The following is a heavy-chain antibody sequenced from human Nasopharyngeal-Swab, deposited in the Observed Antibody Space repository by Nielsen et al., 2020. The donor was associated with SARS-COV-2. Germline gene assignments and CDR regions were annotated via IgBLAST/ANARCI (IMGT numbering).Heavy chain of an antibody. D-gene: IGHD3-10*01. CDR1: GFSLSTSGMC. CDR2: INYSGST. Sequence: SGPTLVSPTQTLTLSCTFSGFSLSTSGMCVSWIRQSPGKGLEWIGEINYSGSTNYNPSLKSRVIISVDTSKNQFSLILRSVTAADTAIYYCARADSSGSIGYHYYYMDGWGKGTTVTVSS. V-gene: IGHV4-39*07. CDR3: ARADSSGSIGYHYYYMDG. J-gene: IGHJ6*03.